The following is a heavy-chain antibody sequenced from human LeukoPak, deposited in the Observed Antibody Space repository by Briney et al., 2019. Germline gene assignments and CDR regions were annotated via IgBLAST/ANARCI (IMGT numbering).Heavy chain of an antibody. CDR2: INHSGST. D-gene: IGHD4-17*01. V-gene: IGHV4-34*01. CDR3: ARQMATVPRS. Sequence: SETLSLTCAVYGLSFSGYYWSWIRQPPGKGLEWIGEINHSGSTNFNPSLKSRVTISVDTSKNQFSLKLSSVTAADTAVYYCARQMATVPRSWGQGTLVTVSS. J-gene: IGHJ5*02. CDR1: GLSFSGYY.